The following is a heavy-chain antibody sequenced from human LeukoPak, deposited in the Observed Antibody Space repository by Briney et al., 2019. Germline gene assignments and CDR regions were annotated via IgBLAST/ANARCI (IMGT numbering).Heavy chain of an antibody. CDR1: GYTFTGYY. CDR2: INPKSGRT. D-gene: IGHD6-13*01. V-gene: IGHV1-8*02. Sequence: ASVKVSCKASGYTFTGYYMHWVRQAPGQGLEWMGWINPKSGRTGYAKKFQDRVSMTMNTSISTAYMEVSSLRFDDTAVYYCARGRSGLAAAGTYDYWGQGTLITVSS. CDR3: ARGRSGLAAAGTYDY. J-gene: IGHJ4*02.